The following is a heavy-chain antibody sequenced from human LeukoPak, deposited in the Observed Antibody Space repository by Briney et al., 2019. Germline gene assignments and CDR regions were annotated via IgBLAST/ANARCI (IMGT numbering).Heavy chain of an antibody. CDR1: GFTFSIYE. CDR2: SSSGSTI. Sequence: GGSLRLSCAASGFTFSIYEMNWVRRAPGKGLEWVSSSSGSTIYYADSVKGRFTISRDNAKNSLYLQMNSLRAEDTAIYYCAREDSSGLDYWGQGTLITVSS. J-gene: IGHJ4*02. V-gene: IGHV3-48*03. CDR3: AREDSSGLDY. D-gene: IGHD6-19*01.